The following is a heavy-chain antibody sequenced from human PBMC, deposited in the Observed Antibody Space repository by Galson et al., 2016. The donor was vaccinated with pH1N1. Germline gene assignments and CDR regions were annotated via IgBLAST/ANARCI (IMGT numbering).Heavy chain of an antibody. Sequence: SLRLSCAASGFTVSSNYMSWVRQAPGEGLEWVSVIYSGGSTYYADSVKGRFTISRDNSKNTLYLQMNSLRAEDTAVYYCAKNQETRGGDCYWCSGFDYWGQGTLVTVSS. CDR2: IYSGGST. D-gene: IGHD2-21*02. CDR1: GFTVSSNY. J-gene: IGHJ4*02. V-gene: IGHV3-66*02. CDR3: AKNQETRGGDCYWCSGFDY.